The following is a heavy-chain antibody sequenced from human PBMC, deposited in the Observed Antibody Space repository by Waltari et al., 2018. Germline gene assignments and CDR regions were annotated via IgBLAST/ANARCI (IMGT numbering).Heavy chain of an antibody. D-gene: IGHD3-10*01. V-gene: IGHV4-59*01. J-gene: IGHJ4*02. CDR2: IYYSGST. Sequence: QVQLQESGPGLVKPSETLSLTCTVSGGPISSYYWSWIRQPPGKGLEWIGYIYYSGSTNYNPSLKSRVTISVDTSKNQFSLKLSSVTAADTAVYYCAGTMVRGWYFDYWGQGTLVTVSS. CDR1: GGPISSYY. CDR3: AGTMVRGWYFDY.